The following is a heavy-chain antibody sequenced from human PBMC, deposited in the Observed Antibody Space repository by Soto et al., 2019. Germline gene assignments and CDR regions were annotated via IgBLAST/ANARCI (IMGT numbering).Heavy chain of an antibody. D-gene: IGHD3-22*01. J-gene: IGHJ4*02. V-gene: IGHV3-33*01. Sequence: QVQLVESGGGVVQPGRSLRLSCAASGFTFSSYGIHWVRQAPGKGLEWVAVIWSDGSNKYYADSVKGRFTISRENSKNTLYLPMNRLRAEDTAVYYCARYYYDSSGYYPLWGQGTLVTVSS. CDR1: GFTFSSYG. CDR3: ARYYYDSSGYYPL. CDR2: IWSDGSNK.